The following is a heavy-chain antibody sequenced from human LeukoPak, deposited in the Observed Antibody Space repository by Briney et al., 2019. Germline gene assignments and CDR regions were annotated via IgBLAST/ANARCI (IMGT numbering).Heavy chain of an antibody. CDR3: ARQSGHDFWSGFEGSFDY. J-gene: IGHJ4*02. CDR2: ISAYNGNT. D-gene: IGHD3-3*01. CDR1: GYTFTSYG. V-gene: IGHV1-18*01. Sequence: ASVKVSCKASGYTFTSYGISWVRQAPGQGLEWMGWISAYNGNTNYAQKLQGRVTMTTDTSTSTAYMELRSLRSDDTAVYYCARQSGHDFWSGFEGSFDYWGQGTLVTVSS.